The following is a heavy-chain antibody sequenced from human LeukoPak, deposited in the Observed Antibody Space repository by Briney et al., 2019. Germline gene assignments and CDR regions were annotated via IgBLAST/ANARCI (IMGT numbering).Heavy chain of an antibody. CDR2: ISSSSSYI. CDR3: ARPDYYDSSGYITPLDY. J-gene: IGHJ4*02. V-gene: IGHV3-21*01. Sequence: PGGSLRLSCAASGFTFSSYSMNWVRPAPGKGLEWVSSISSSSSYIYYAESVKGRFTISRDNAKNSLYLQMNSLRAEDTAVYYCARPDYYDSSGYITPLDYWGQGTLVTVSS. D-gene: IGHD3-22*01. CDR1: GFTFSSYS.